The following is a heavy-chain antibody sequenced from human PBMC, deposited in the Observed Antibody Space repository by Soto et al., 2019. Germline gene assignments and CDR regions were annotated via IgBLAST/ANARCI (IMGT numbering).Heavy chain of an antibody. D-gene: IGHD4-17*01. CDR2: IYYSGST. CDR1: GGSISSYY. J-gene: IGHJ4*02. CDR3: ARRYGPGFDY. Sequence: PSETLSLTCTVSGGSISSYYRSWIRQPPGKGLEWIGYIYYSGSTNYNPSLKSRVTISVDTSKNQFSLKLSSVTAADTAVYYCARRYGPGFDYWGQGTLVTVSS. V-gene: IGHV4-59*08.